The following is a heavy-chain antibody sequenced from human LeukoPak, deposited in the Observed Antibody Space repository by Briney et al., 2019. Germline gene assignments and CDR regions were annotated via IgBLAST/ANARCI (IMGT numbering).Heavy chain of an antibody. J-gene: IGHJ6*02. Sequence: GGSLRLSCVASGFTFSSYSMNWVRQAPGKGLEWVSSISSSSSYIYYADSVKGRFTISRDNAKNSLYLQMNSLRAEDTAVYYCAREYCSGGSCYNWGYYYYGMDVWGQGTTVTVSS. CDR2: ISSSSSYI. V-gene: IGHV3-21*01. D-gene: IGHD2-15*01. CDR1: GFTFSSYS. CDR3: AREYCSGGSCYNWGYYYYGMDV.